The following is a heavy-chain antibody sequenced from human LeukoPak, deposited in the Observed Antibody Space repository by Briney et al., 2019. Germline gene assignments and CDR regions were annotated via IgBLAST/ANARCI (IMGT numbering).Heavy chain of an antibody. CDR1: GGTFSSYA. CDR3: ARGGCSSTSCYLSTRFRDAFDI. V-gene: IGHV1-69*13. D-gene: IGHD2-2*01. J-gene: IGHJ3*02. CDR2: IIPIFGTA. Sequence: ASVKVSCKASGGTFSSYAISWVRQAPGQGLEWMGGIIPIFGTANYAQKFQGRVTITADESTSTAYMELSSLRSEDTAVYYCARGGCSSTSCYLSTRFRDAFDIWGQGTMVTVSS.